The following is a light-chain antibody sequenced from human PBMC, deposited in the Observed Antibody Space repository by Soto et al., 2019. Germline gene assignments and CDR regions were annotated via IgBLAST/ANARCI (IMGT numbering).Light chain of an antibody. CDR1: TSDVGVYNY. CDR2: EVS. J-gene: IGLJ1*01. Sequence: QSALTQPASVSGSPGQSITISCTGTTSDVGVYNYVSWYQQHPDKAPKLMIYEVSNRPSGVSNRFSGSKSGNTASLTISGIQAEDEADYYCSSSTSSSTFVFGTGTKVTVL. CDR3: SSSTSSSTFV. V-gene: IGLV2-14*01.